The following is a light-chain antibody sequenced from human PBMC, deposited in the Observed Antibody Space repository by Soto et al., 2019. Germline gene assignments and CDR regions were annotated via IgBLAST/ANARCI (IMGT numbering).Light chain of an antibody. CDR2: DAS. CDR3: QQFSSYPLT. CDR1: QTVRNNY. V-gene: IGKV3-20*01. Sequence: EFVLTQSPGTLSLSPGERATLSCRASQTVRNNYLAWYQQKPGQAPSLLIYDASSRATGIPDRFSGGGSGTDFTLTISRLEPEDFAVYYCQQFSSYPLTFGGGTRLE. J-gene: IGKJ5*01.